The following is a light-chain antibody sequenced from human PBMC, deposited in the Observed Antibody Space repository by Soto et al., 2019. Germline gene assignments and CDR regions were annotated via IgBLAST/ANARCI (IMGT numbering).Light chain of an antibody. V-gene: IGLV7-43*01. CDR3: LLYYLGGRF. J-gene: IGLJ1*01. Sequence: QAVVTQEPSLTVSPGGTVTLTCASSTGTVTSGYYPNWFQQKPGQAPRPLIYSTGDRHSWTPARFSGSLLGGKAALTLSGVQPQDEAEYYCLLYYLGGRFFGTGTKLTVL. CDR1: TGTVTSGYY. CDR2: STG.